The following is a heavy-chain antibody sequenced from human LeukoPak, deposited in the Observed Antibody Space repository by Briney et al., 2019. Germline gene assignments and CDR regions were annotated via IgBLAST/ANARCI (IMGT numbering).Heavy chain of an antibody. J-gene: IGHJ3*02. D-gene: IGHD5-18*01. CDR3: ARDTTMAGGAFDI. V-gene: IGHV1-2*02. CDR1: GYTFPGYY. Sequence: ASVKVSCKASGYTFPGYYMHWVRQAPGQGLEWMGWINPNSGGTNYAQKFQGRVTMTRDTSISTAYMELSRLRCDDSAVYYCARDTTMAGGAFDIWGQGTMVTVSS. CDR2: INPNSGGT.